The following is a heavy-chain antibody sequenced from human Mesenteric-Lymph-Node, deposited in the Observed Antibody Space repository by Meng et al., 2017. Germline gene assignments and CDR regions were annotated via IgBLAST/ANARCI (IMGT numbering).Heavy chain of an antibody. V-gene: IGHV4-39*07. D-gene: IGHD3-16*02. CDR1: GGSISSSSYY. CDR3: ARQVQDYDYVWGSYRYLDY. CDR2: IYYSGST. Sequence: SETLSLTCTVSGGSISSSSYYWGWIRQPPGKGLEWIGSIYYSGSTYYNPSLKSRVTISVDKSKNQFSLKLSSVTAADTAVYYCARQVQDYDYVWGSYRYLDYWGQGTLVTVSS. J-gene: IGHJ4*02.